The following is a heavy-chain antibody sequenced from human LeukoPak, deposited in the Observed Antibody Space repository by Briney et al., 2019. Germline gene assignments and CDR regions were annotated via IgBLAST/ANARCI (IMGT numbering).Heavy chain of an antibody. J-gene: IGHJ5*02. CDR2: IYHSGST. D-gene: IGHD6-6*01. Sequence: SETLSLTCAVSGGSISSGGYSWSWIRQPPGKGLEWIGYIYHSGSTYYNPSLKSRVTISVDRTKNQFSLKLSSVTAADTAVYYCARVPYSSSIWFDPWGQGTLVTVSS. CDR3: ARVPYSSSIWFDP. CDR1: GGSISSGGYS. V-gene: IGHV4-30-2*01.